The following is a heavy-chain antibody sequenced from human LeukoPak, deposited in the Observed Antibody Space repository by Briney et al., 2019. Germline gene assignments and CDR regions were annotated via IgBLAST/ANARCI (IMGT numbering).Heavy chain of an antibody. J-gene: IGHJ4*02. Sequence: SETLSLTCTVSGGSISSGSYYWSWIRQPAGKGLEWIGRIYTSGSTNYNPSLKSRVTISVDTSKNQFSLKLNSATAADTAVYYCARAGRYSAEDYWGQGTLVTVSS. D-gene: IGHD4-11*01. CDR2: IYTSGST. CDR3: ARAGRYSAEDY. CDR1: GGSISSGSYY. V-gene: IGHV4-61*02.